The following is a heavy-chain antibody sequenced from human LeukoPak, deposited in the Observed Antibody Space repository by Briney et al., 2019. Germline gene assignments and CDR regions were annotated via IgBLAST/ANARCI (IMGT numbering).Heavy chain of an antibody. CDR3: VKVDCGGAGCFWPES. CDR1: GFTFRNYN. D-gene: IGHD2-21*01. CDR2: IQFDGGKK. J-gene: IGHJ5*02. Sequence: PGGSLRLSCAASGFTFRNYNMHWVRQAPGKGLEWVAFIQFDGGKKVYADSVEGRFTVSRDNSKNTLYLEIDRLRAEDTAVFYCVKVDCGGAGCFWPESWGQGTLVTVSS. V-gene: IGHV3-30*02.